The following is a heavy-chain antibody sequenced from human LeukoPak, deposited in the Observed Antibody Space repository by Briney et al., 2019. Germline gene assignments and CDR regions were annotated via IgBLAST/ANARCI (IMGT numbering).Heavy chain of an antibody. Sequence: SQTLSLTCAISGDSVSTNRAGWNWLRQSPSRGLEWLGRTYYSSSWYNDYAVSVRSRLTISADTSKNQFSLLFSSVTPDDTAVYFCARGWLQSGFDYWGQGTLVTVSS. CDR2: TYYSSSWYN. CDR3: ARGWLQSGFDY. CDR1: GDSVSTNRAG. V-gene: IGHV6-1*01. J-gene: IGHJ4*02. D-gene: IGHD5-24*01.